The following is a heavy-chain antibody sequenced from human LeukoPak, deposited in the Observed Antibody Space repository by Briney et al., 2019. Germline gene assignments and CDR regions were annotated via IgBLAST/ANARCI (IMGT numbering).Heavy chain of an antibody. CDR2: ISLDGNNE. D-gene: IGHD3-3*01. V-gene: IGHV3-30-3*01. CDR3: ARDFWWLPDY. Sequence: GGSLRLSCAASGFTFRNYYMHWVRQAPGKGLEWVAVISLDGNNEYYADSVKGRFSLSRDNSMNTLYLQLNSLRTEDTAMYYCARDFWWLPDYWGQGTLVTVSS. J-gene: IGHJ4*02. CDR1: GFTFRNYY.